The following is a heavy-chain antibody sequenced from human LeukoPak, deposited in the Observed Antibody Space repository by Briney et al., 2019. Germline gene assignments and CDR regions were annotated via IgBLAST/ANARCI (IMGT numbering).Heavy chain of an antibody. CDR2: ISSSSTYT. CDR3: ARKNGLDY. Sequence: GGSLRLSCAASGFTFSSYSMNWVRQAPGKGLEWVSSISSSSTYTYYADSVKGRFTISRDNAKNSLYLQMNSLRAEDTAVYYCARKNGLDYWGQGTLVTVSS. CDR1: GFTFSSYS. J-gene: IGHJ4*02. V-gene: IGHV3-21*01.